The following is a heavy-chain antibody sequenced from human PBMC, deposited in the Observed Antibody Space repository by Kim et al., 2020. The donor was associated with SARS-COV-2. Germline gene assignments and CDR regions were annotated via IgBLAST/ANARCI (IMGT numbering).Heavy chain of an antibody. D-gene: IGHD1-26*01. CDR2: IWYDGSNK. Sequence: GGSLRLSCAASGFTFSSYGMHWVRQAPGKGLEWVAVIWYDGSNKYYADSVKGRFTISRDNSKNTLYLQMNSLRAEDTAVYYCAKDFFGGSYYWGYYYYYGMDVWGQGTTVTVSS. V-gene: IGHV3-33*06. J-gene: IGHJ6*02. CDR3: AKDFFGGSYYWGYYYYYGMDV. CDR1: GFTFSSYG.